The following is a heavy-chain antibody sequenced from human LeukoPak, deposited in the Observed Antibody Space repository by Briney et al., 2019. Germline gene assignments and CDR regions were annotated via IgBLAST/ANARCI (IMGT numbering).Heavy chain of an antibody. Sequence: GGSLRLSCAASGFTFSASAMHWVRQASGKGLEWVGRIRSKANSYATAYAASVKGRFTISRDDSKNTADLQMNSLKTEDTAVYYCTRPQYGDYVAFDIWGQGTMVTVSS. CDR1: GFTFSASA. V-gene: IGHV3-73*01. J-gene: IGHJ3*02. D-gene: IGHD4-17*01. CDR3: TRPQYGDYVAFDI. CDR2: IRSKANSYAT.